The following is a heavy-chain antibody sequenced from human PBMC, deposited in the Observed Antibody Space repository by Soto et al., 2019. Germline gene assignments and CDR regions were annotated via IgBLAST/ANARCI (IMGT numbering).Heavy chain of an antibody. V-gene: IGHV3-23*01. CDR1: GLAFISDG. D-gene: IGHD1-1*01. Sequence: PGGALSRSCAPSGLAFISDGMTWVRQAPGKGLEWVSSIGASGSTYYADSVKGRFTISRDNSKNTLYLQMNSLRAEDTAVYYCARGPRYNWNDAAFDIWGQGTMVTVSS. CDR3: ARGPRYNWNDAAFDI. J-gene: IGHJ3*02. CDR2: IGASGST.